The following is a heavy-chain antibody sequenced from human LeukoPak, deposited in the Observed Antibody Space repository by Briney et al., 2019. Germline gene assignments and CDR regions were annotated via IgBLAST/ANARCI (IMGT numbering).Heavy chain of an antibody. Sequence: SPSETLSLTCAVYGASFSGYYWSWIRQPPGKGLEWIGEINHSGSTNYNPSLKSRVTISVDTSKNQFSLKLSSVTAADTAVYYCARALVTMVRGIIANRNWFDPWGQGTLVTVSS. V-gene: IGHV4-34*01. CDR1: GASFSGYY. CDR3: ARALVTMVRGIIANRNWFDP. D-gene: IGHD3-10*01. CDR2: INHSGST. J-gene: IGHJ5*02.